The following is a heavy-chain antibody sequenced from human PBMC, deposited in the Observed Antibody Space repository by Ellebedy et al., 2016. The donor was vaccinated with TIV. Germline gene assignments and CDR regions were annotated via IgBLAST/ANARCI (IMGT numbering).Heavy chain of an antibody. V-gene: IGHV1-69*04. CDR2: IIPISDIS. D-gene: IGHD3-22*01. J-gene: IGHJ6*02. CDR1: GGTFSSYA. CDR3: ARENYDSSGYRSRPYYYHDMDV. Sequence: ASVKVSCKASGGTFSSYAISWVRHAPGQGLEWMGRIIPISDISNYAQKFQGRVTITADKSTNTAYMELSRLRSNDTAVYYCARENYDSSGYRSRPYYYHDMDVWGQGTTVTVSS.